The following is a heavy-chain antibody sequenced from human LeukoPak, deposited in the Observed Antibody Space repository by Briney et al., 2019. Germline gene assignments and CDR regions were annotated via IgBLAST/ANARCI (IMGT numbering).Heavy chain of an antibody. D-gene: IGHD4-23*01. CDR2: IKSTTVDGTP. CDR1: GFTFSNAW. Sequence: GGSLRLSCAGSGFTFSNAWMNWVRQAPGKGLEWVGRIKSTTVDGTPEYAVPVKGRFTISRDDSKNTVYLQMNSLKTEDTAVYYCTTGPGNSGYWGQGTLVTVSS. CDR3: TTGPGNSGY. V-gene: IGHV3-15*01. J-gene: IGHJ4*02.